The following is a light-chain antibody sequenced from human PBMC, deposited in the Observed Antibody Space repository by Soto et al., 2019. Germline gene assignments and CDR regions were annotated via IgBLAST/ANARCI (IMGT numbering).Light chain of an antibody. Sequence: EIVMTQSPNTVSVSPGDRATLSCRASQSVDSNLAWYQQKPGQAPRLLISSASTRAPGIPARFSGSGSGTNFTLSLSGLQSEDFAVYYCQQYIDWPLYTFGQGTKLEIK. V-gene: IGKV3-15*01. CDR2: SAS. CDR3: QQYIDWPLYT. J-gene: IGKJ2*01. CDR1: QSVDSN.